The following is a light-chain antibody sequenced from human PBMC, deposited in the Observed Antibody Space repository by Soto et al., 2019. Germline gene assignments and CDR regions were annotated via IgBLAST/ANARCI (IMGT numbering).Light chain of an antibody. CDR3: QQSYSTLYT. CDR1: QSISSY. Sequence: DIQMTQSPSSLSASIGDKVTLTCRASQSISSYLNWYQQKPGKAPNLLIYATSSLQSGVPSRFSGSGSGTDFTLTISSLQPEDFATYYCQQSYSTLYTFGQGTKVEIK. CDR2: ATS. V-gene: IGKV1-39*01. J-gene: IGKJ2*01.